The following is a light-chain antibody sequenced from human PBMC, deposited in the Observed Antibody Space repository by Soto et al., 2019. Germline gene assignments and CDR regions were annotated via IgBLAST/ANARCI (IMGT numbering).Light chain of an antibody. V-gene: IGKV3-20*01. CDR2: AVS. J-gene: IGKJ4*01. CDR1: QSLGSRS. CDR3: QYYGSSPLT. Sequence: EIVLTQSPGTLSLSPGERATLSCRTSQSLGSRSLAWYKQKPGQAPTLLIYAVSTRATDIPDRFSGSGSGADFALTINGLEPEDFAVYYCQYYGSSPLTFGGGTKVEIK.